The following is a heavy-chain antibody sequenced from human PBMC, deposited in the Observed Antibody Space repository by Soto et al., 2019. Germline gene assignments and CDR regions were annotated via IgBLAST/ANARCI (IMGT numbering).Heavy chain of an antibody. Sequence: EVQLVESGGGLVQPGGSLRLSCAASGFTFSSYSMNWVRQAPGKGLEWVSYISSSSSTIYYADSVKGRFTISRDNAKNSLYRQMNSLRDEATAVYYCARDYEYSSSSGGYWGQGTLVTVSS. CDR3: ARDYEYSSSSGGY. CDR1: GFTFSSYS. V-gene: IGHV3-48*02. J-gene: IGHJ4*02. D-gene: IGHD6-6*01. CDR2: ISSSSSTI.